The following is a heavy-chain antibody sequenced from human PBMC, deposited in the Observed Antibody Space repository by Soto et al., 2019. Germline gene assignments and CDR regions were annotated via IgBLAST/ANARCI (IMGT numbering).Heavy chain of an antibody. CDR3: AKDLLRESYFSYGMDV. CDR1: GFTFSAYA. V-gene: IGHV3-23*01. D-gene: IGHD1-26*01. J-gene: IGHJ6*02. Sequence: EVQLLESGGGLVQPGGSLRVSCAASGFTFSAYAMTWVRQAPGKGLEWVSGISGSGGNTYYADSVKGRFTISRDNSENTLFLQMNSLRAEDTAVYYCAKDLLRESYFSYGMDVCGQGTKVTVSS. CDR2: ISGSGGNT.